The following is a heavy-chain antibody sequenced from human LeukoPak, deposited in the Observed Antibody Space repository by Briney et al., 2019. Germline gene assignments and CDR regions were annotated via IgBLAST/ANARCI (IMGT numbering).Heavy chain of an antibody. Sequence: GASVKVSCKASGYTFTGYYMHWVRQAPGQGLEWMGWIDPNSGGTNYAQKFQGRVTMTRDTSISTAYMELSRLRSDDTAVYYCARDAPEQQHGDYWGHGTLVTVSS. CDR1: GYTFTGYY. J-gene: IGHJ4*01. CDR3: ARDAPEQQHGDY. D-gene: IGHD6-13*01. V-gene: IGHV1-2*02. CDR2: IDPNSGGT.